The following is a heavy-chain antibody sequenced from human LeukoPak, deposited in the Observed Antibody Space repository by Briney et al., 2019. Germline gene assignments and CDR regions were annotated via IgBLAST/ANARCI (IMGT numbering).Heavy chain of an antibody. CDR2: ISVYNGNT. CDR1: GYTFTSYG. CDR3: ARDYDFWSGYYDFDY. V-gene: IGHV1-18*01. D-gene: IGHD3-3*01. Sequence: ASVKVSCKASGYTFTSYGISWVRQAPGQGLEWMGWISVYNGNTNYAQKLQGRVTMTTDTSTSTAYMELRSLRSDDTAVYYCARDYDFWSGYYDFDYWGQGTLVTVSS. J-gene: IGHJ4*02.